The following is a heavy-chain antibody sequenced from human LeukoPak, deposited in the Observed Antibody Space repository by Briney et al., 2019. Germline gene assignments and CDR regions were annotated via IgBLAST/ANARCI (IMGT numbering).Heavy chain of an antibody. D-gene: IGHD4-23*01. CDR2: IRSKVYGGTT. CDR3: TRDYGGFDY. CDR1: GFTFGDYV. V-gene: IGHV3-49*04. J-gene: IGHJ4*02. Sequence: GGSLRLSCTASGFTFGDYVMSWVRQAPGKGLEWVGFIRSKVYGGTTEYAASVKGRFTISRDDSKSIAYLQMNSLKTEDTAVYYCTRDYGGFDYWGQGALVTVSS.